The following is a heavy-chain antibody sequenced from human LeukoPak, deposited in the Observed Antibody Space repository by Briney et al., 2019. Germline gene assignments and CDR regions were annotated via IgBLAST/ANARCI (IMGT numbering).Heavy chain of an antibody. CDR2: IYQSGST. J-gene: IGHJ6*03. D-gene: IGHD3-16*01. V-gene: IGHV4-38-2*02. CDR3: ARDWGVAATPGYMDV. CDR1: GYSIRNGYN. Sequence: SETLSLTCTVSGYSIRNGYNWGWIRLSPGKGLEWLGSIYQSGSTYDNPSLKSRVTISVDTSKNQFSLKLTSVTAADTAVYYCARDWGVAATPGYMDVWGKGTTVTVSS.